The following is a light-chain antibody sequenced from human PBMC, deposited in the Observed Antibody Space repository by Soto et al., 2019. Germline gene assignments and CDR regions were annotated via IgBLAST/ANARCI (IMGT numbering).Light chain of an antibody. CDR3: QQLDAYPIT. Sequence: IQLTQSPSSLSASVGDRVTITCRASQGISSRLAWYQQIPGKAPKLLIYAASTLQGGVPSRFTGSGSGTDFTLTISSLQPEDFATYYCQQLDAYPITFGQGTRLEIK. CDR1: QGISSR. V-gene: IGKV1-9*01. J-gene: IGKJ5*01. CDR2: AAS.